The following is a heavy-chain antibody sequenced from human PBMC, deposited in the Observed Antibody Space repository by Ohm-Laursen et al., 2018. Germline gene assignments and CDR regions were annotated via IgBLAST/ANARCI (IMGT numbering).Heavy chain of an antibody. V-gene: IGHV3-11*01. CDR3: AREMRGMYHDRSGNYMSPGSDY. Sequence: SLRLSCSASGFIFSEFYMSWIRQAPGKGMEWISYISATGNTRYYEDSLKGRITIFRDNAKKLLYLQMHSLRAEDTAVYYCAREMRGMYHDRSGNYMSPGSDYWGQGTLVTVSS. CDR2: ISATGNTR. CDR1: GFIFSEFY. D-gene: IGHD3-22*01. J-gene: IGHJ4*02.